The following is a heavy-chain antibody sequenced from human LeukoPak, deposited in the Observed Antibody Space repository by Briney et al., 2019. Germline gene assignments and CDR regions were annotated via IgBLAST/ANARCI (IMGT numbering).Heavy chain of an antibody. CDR3: AKDGVDTAMVSYFDY. CDR1: GFTFSSYA. Sequence: GGSLRLSCAASGFTFSSYAMSWARQAPGKGLEWVSAISGSGGSTYYADSVKGRFTISRDNSKNTLYLQMNSLRAEDTAVYYCAKDGVDTAMVSYFDYWGQGTLVTVSS. D-gene: IGHD5-18*01. J-gene: IGHJ4*02. CDR2: ISGSGGST. V-gene: IGHV3-23*01.